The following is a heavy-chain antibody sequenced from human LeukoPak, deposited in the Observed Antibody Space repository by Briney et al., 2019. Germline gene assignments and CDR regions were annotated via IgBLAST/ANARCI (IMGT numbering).Heavy chain of an antibody. CDR3: AGGCSSTSCYQDYYYYYMDV. CDR1: AGSISSYY. J-gene: IGHJ6*03. D-gene: IGHD2-2*01. V-gene: IGHV4-59*01. CDR2: IYYSGSA. Sequence: SETLSLTXTVSAGSISSYYWSWIRQPPGKGLEWIGYIYYSGSANYNPSLKSRVTISVDTSKNQYCLKLSSVTPADTAVYYCAGGCSSTSCYQDYYYYYMDVWGKGTTVTVSS.